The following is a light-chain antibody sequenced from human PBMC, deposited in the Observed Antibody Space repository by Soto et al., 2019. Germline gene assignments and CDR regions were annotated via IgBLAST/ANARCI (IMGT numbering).Light chain of an antibody. CDR2: KNT. CDR1: AMPEQY. CDR3: QPVDSSGAFHV. J-gene: IGLJ1*01. Sequence: SYELTQPPSVSVSPGQTARITCSGDAMPEQYGYWYQQKPGQAPMLVIYKNTERPSGIPERFSGSSSGTTVTLTISGVQAEDEADYFCQPVDSSGAFHVFGTGTKVTVL. V-gene: IGLV3-25*02.